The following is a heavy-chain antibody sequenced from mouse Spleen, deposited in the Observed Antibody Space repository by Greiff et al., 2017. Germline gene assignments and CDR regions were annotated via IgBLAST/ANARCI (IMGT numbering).Heavy chain of an antibody. CDR1: GYAFSSSW. V-gene: IGHV1-82*01. CDR2: IYPGDGDT. D-gene: IGHD2-9*01. Sequence: LQESGPELVKPGASVKISCKASGYAFSSSWMNWVKQRPGKGLEWIGRIYPGDGDTNYNGKFKGKATLTADKSSSTAYMQLSSLTSEDSAVYFCARPPYYCYDYFDYWGQGTTLTVSS. CDR3: ARPPYYCYDYFDY. J-gene: IGHJ2*01.